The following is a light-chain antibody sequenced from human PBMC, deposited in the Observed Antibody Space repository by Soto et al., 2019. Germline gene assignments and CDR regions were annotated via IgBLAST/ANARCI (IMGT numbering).Light chain of an antibody. J-gene: IGLJ1*01. CDR3: SSYAGETTRYL. Sequence: QSVLTQPPSASGSPGQSVTISCTGANSDVGSYNFVSWYQQHPGKAPKLLIYEVSKRPSGVPDRFSGSKSGNTASLTVSGLQAEDEADYFCSSYAGETTRYLFGSATKVTVL. CDR2: EVS. CDR1: NSDVGSYNF. V-gene: IGLV2-8*01.